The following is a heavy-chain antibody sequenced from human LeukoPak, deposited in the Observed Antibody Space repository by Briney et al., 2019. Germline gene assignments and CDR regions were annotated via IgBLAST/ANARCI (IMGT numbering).Heavy chain of an antibody. CDR3: ARDRAVTTAGLYFDY. D-gene: IGHD4-17*01. J-gene: IGHJ4*02. CDR2: IYTSGST. CDR1: GGSISSYF. Sequence: SETLSLTCTVSGGSISSYFWSWIRQPAGKGMEWIGRIYTSGSTNYNPSLKSRVTMSVDTSKNQFSLKLSSVTAADTAVYYCARDRAVTTAGLYFDYWGQGTLVTVSS. V-gene: IGHV4-4*07.